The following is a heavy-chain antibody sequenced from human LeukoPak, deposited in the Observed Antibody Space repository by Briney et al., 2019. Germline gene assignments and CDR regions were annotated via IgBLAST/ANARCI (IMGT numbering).Heavy chain of an antibody. CDR2: ISYDGSNK. V-gene: IGHV3-30-3*01. D-gene: IGHD6-6*01. CDR3: ARGFEQVVLIDY. CDR1: GFTFSSYA. Sequence: GGSLRLSCATSGFTFSSYAMHWVRQAPGKGLEWVAVISYDGSNKYYADSVKGRFTISRDNSKNTLYLQMNSLRAEDTAVYYCARGFEQVVLIDYWGQGTLVTVSS. J-gene: IGHJ4*02.